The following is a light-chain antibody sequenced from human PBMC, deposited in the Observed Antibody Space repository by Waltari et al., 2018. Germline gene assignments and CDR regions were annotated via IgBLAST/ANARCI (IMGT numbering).Light chain of an antibody. Sequence: QSVLTQPPSASGTPGQGVTISCSGSRPNLGPNTVNWYQQLPGTAPKVLIYSNNQRPSGVPDRFSGSKSGTSASLAVSGLQSEDEGDYYCATWDDSLNGVVFGGGTKLTVL. CDR3: ATWDDSLNGVV. CDR1: RPNLGPNT. CDR2: SNN. J-gene: IGLJ2*01. V-gene: IGLV1-44*01.